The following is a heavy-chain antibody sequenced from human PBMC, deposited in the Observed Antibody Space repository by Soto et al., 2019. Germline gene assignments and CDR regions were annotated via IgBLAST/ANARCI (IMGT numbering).Heavy chain of an antibody. CDR1: GGSLSDYY. Sequence: QVQLQQWGAGLLKPSETLSLTCTVSGGSLSDYYWPWIRQSPGKGLEWLGEIHPSGSTYYNPSLRSRVTISVDTSKNQFSLKLTSLTAADTAIYYCARGRDEYKLGNVWGHGTTSPSP. D-gene: IGHD1-1*01. J-gene: IGHJ6*02. V-gene: IGHV4-34*01. CDR2: IHPSGST. CDR3: ARGRDEYKLGNV.